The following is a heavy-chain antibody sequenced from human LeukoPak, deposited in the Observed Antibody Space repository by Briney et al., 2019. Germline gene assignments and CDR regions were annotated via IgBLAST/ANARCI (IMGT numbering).Heavy chain of an antibody. CDR2: IIPIFGTA. D-gene: IGHD7-27*01. CDR3: ARAPRSWGFDY. Sequence: GASVKVSCKASGYTFTSYGISWVRQAPGQGLEWMGGIIPIFGTANYAQKFQGRVTITADESTSTAYMELTNLRSEDTAVYYCARAPRSWGFDYWGQGTLVTVSS. V-gene: IGHV1-69*13. CDR1: GYTFTSYG. J-gene: IGHJ4*02.